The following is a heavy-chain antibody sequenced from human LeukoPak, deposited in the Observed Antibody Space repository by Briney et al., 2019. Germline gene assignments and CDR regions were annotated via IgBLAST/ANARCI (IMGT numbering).Heavy chain of an antibody. CDR1: GGSFSGYY. D-gene: IGHD1-26*01. J-gene: IGHJ4*02. Sequence: SETLSLTCAVYGGSFSGYYWSWIRQPPGKGLEWIGEINHSGSTNYNPSLKSRVTISVDTSKNQFSLRLSSVTAADTAVYYCARCSGSTYYFDYWGQGTLVTVSS. CDR2: INHSGST. V-gene: IGHV4-34*01. CDR3: ARCSGSTYYFDY.